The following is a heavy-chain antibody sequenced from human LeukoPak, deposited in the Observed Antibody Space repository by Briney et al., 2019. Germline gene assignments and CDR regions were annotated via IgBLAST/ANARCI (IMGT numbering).Heavy chain of an antibody. CDR1: GYTFTSYG. CDR3: ARDRQQVRGYSYGDFDY. CDR2: IGAYNGNT. J-gene: IGHJ4*02. D-gene: IGHD5-18*01. V-gene: IGHV1-18*01. Sequence: ASVKVSCKASGYTFTSYGISWVRQAPGQGLEWMGWIGAYNGNTNYAQKLQGRVTMTTDTSTSTAYMELRSLRSDDTAVYYCARDRQQVRGYSYGDFDYWGQGTLVTVSS.